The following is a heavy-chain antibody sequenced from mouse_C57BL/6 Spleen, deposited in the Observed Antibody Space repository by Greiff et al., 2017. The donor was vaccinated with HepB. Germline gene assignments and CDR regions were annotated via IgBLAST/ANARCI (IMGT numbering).Heavy chain of an antibody. CDR1: GYAFTNYL. CDR3: ARGHGYDWVFAY. CDR2: INPGSGGT. V-gene: IGHV1-54*01. J-gene: IGHJ3*01. D-gene: IGHD2-2*01. Sequence: QVQLQQSGAELVRPGTSVKVSCKASGYAFTNYLIEWVKQRPGQGLEWIGVINPGSGGTNYNEKFKGKATLTADKSSSTAYMQLSSLTSEDSAVYVCARGHGYDWVFAYWGQGTLVTVSA.